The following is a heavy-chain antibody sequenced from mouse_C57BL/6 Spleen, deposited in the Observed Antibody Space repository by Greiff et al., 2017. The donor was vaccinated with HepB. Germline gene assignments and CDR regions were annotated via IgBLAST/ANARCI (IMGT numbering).Heavy chain of an antibody. CDR3: ARQAYYYGSAWFAY. CDR2: ISGGGGNT. CDR1: GFTFSSYT. J-gene: IGHJ3*01. V-gene: IGHV5-9*01. D-gene: IGHD1-1*01. Sequence: DVMLVESGGGLVKPGGSLKLSCAASGFTFSSYTMSWVRQTPEKRLEWVATISGGGGNTYYPDSVKGRFTISRDNAKNTLYLQMSSLRSEDTALYYCARQAYYYGSAWFAYWGQGTLVTVSA.